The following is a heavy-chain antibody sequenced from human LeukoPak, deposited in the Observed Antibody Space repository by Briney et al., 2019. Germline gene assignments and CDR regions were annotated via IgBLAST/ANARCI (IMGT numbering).Heavy chain of an antibody. D-gene: IGHD3-10*01. J-gene: IGHJ4*02. CDR1: GYTFTSYG. Sequence: ASVKVSCKASGYTFTSYGISWVRQAPGQGLEWMGWISAYNGNTNYAQKLQGIVTMTTDTSTSTAYMELRSLRSDDTAVYYCARLAYYYGSGSYYNEYYFDYWGQGTLVTVSS. CDR3: ARLAYYYGSGSYYNEYYFDY. V-gene: IGHV1-18*01. CDR2: ISAYNGNT.